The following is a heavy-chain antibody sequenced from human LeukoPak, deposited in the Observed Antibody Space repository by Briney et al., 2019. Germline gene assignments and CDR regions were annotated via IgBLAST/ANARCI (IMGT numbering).Heavy chain of an antibody. Sequence: GRSLRLSCAASGFTFSSYAMHWVRQAPGKGLEWVAVISYDGSNKYYADSVKGRFTISRDNSKNTLYLQMNSLGAEDTAVYYCAKVAPYGNYLFHYWGQGTLVTVSS. V-gene: IGHV3-30-3*01. D-gene: IGHD1-7*01. J-gene: IGHJ4*02. CDR3: AKVAPYGNYLFHY. CDR2: ISYDGSNK. CDR1: GFTFSSYA.